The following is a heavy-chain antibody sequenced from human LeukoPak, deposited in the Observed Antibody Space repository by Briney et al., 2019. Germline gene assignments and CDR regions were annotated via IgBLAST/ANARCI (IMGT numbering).Heavy chain of an antibody. CDR2: INTDVIIT. V-gene: IGHV3-74*01. CDR1: GFTFSNYD. Sequence: GGSLRLSCAASGFTFSNYDMRWVRQAAGKGLVWVLRINTDVIITTLPDSLLGPFPISRYHANHSLYLQMNSLRAEDTAVYYCARDKRNKGSHGASDYWGQGTLVTVSS. J-gene: IGHJ4*02. D-gene: IGHD1-1*01. CDR3: ARDKRNKGSHGASDY.